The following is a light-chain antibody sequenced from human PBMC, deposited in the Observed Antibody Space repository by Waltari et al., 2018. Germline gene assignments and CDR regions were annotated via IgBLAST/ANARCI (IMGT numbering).Light chain of an antibody. J-gene: IGLJ2*01. CDR2: KNN. CDR3: ATWDASLGVL. Sequence: QSVLTQPPSTSGTPGQRVTISCSGRSSNIEITYVYWYQHLPETTPKLLIYKNNQRPSGVPDRFSGSKSGTSASLAISGLRSEDEADYYCATWDASLGVLFGGGTKLTVL. V-gene: IGLV1-47*01. CDR1: SSNIEITY.